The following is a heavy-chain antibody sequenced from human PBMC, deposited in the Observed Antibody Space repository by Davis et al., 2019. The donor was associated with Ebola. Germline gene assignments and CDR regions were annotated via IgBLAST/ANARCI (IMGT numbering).Heavy chain of an antibody. J-gene: IGHJ6*03. CDR2: IYGSNT. V-gene: IGHV3-23*05. Sequence: GESLKISCAASGFTFSTYAMTWVRQAPGKGLEWVSAIYGSNTWYADPVRGRFTISRDNSKNTLYLQMSSLRAEDTAVYYCVKFDYYYMDVWGKGTTVTVSS. CDR1: GFTFSTYA. CDR3: VKFDYYYMDV.